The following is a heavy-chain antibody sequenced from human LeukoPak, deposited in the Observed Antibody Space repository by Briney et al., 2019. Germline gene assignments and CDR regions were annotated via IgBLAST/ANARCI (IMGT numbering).Heavy chain of an antibody. D-gene: IGHD3-3*01. CDR2: IIPIFGTA. Sequence: SVKVSCKASGGTFSSYSISWVRQAPGQGLEWMGGIIPIFGTANYAQKFQGRVTITADESTSTAYMELSSLRSEDTAVYYCARDNHITIFGVVNPHNGFDYWGQGTLVTVSS. V-gene: IGHV1-69*13. CDR1: GGTFSSYS. CDR3: ARDNHITIFGVVNPHNGFDY. J-gene: IGHJ4*02.